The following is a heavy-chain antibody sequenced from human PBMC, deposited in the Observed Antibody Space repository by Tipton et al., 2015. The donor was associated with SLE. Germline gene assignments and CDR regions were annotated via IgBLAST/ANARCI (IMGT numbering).Heavy chain of an antibody. CDR1: GFIFRTYT. V-gene: IGHV3-21*04. CDR2: ISSRSGYM. Sequence: GSLRLSCAASGFIFRTYTMNWVRQAPGKGLEWVSSISSRSGYMSYADSVKGRFTISRDNSKNTLYLQMNSLRAEDTAVYYCAKPAGSFDYWGQGTLVTVSS. J-gene: IGHJ4*02. D-gene: IGHD1-14*01. CDR3: AKPAGSFDY.